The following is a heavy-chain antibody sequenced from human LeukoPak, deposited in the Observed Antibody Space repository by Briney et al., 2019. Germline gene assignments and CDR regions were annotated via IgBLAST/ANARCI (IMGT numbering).Heavy chain of an antibody. CDR1: GFTLSDQY. CDR2: SRNRANGHTT. J-gene: IGHJ3*02. CDR3: VRDEGTRGNTAFDI. D-gene: IGHD4-23*01. Sequence: GGSLRLSCAASGFTLSDQYMDWVRQAPGKGLEWIGRSRNRANGHTTEYAASVKGRFTVSRDDSGNLMYLQMNSLEIEDTAVYFCVRDEGTRGNTAFDIWGHGTEVTVSS. V-gene: IGHV3-72*01.